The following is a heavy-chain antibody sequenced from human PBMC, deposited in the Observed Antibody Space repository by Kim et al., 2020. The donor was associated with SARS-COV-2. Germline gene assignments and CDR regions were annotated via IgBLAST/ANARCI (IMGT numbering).Heavy chain of an antibody. CDR3: AHRCACTTTTCVYCFDY. Sequence: SGPTLVNPTQTLTLTCTFSGFSLSTGGAAVGWIRQPPGKALEWLALIYWDDDKRYSPSLESRLTITKDTSKNQVVLKMTDMDPADTATYLCAHRCACTTTTCVYCFDYWGLGTLVTVSS. CDR1: GFSLSTGGAA. V-gene: IGHV2-5*02. J-gene: IGHJ4*02. CDR2: IYWDDDK. D-gene: IGHD2-8*01.